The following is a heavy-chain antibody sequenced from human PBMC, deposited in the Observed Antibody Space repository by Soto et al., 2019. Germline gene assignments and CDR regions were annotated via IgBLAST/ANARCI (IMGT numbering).Heavy chain of an antibody. D-gene: IGHD3-3*01. V-gene: IGHV1-24*01. CDR2: FDPEDGET. J-gene: IGHJ4*02. CDR3: ATHRSGRFLEWLPEGSLGY. Sequence: QVQLVQSGAEVKKPGASVKVSCKVSGYTLTDLSMQWVRQPPGKGLEWMGGFDPEDGETIYAQKFQGRVTMTEDTATDTADMELSSLRSEDTAVYYWATHRSGRFLEWLPEGSLGYWGQGALVTVSS. CDR1: GYTLTDLS.